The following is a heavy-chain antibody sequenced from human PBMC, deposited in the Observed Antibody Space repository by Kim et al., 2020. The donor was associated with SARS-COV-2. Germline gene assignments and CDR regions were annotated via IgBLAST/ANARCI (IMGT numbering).Heavy chain of an antibody. CDR1: GYTFTSYY. D-gene: IGHD3-22*01. Sequence: ASVKVSCKASGYTFTSYYMHWVRQAPGQGLEWMGIINPSGGSTSYAQKFQGRVTMTRDTSTSTVYMELSSLRSEDTAVYYCARESYYDSSGYYSLGFVDYWGQGTLVTVSS. CDR2: INPSGGST. V-gene: IGHV1-46*01. CDR3: ARESYYDSSGYYSLGFVDY. J-gene: IGHJ4*02.